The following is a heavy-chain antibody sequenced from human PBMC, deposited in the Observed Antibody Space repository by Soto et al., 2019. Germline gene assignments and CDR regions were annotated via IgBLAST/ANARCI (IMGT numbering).Heavy chain of an antibody. V-gene: IGHV4-39*01. D-gene: IGHD3-16*01. Sequence: QIQLHESGPGLVKPSETLSLTCSVSGVSITGSTFYWGWIRQSPGQGLEWIGSVYYNENTYYNPSLASRVTISLQPSKNQFSLNRRSVTAADTAVYYCARLLCLRAAESWGQGTLLTVSS. CDR3: ARLLCLRAAES. J-gene: IGHJ1*01. CDR1: GVSITGSTFY. CDR2: VYYNENT.